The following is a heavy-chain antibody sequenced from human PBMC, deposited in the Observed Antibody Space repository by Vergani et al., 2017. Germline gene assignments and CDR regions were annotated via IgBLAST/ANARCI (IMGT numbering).Heavy chain of an antibody. V-gene: IGHV1-69*06. J-gene: IGHJ6*04. CDR3: ARVPIFGVVTNMGTLDF. CDR1: GGTFSSYA. Sequence: QVQLVQSGAEVKKPGSSVKVSCKASGGTFSSYAISWVRQAPGQGLEWVGGIIPIFGTANYAQKFQGRVTITADKSTSTAYMELSSLRSEDTAVYYCARVPIFGVVTNMGTLDFWGKGTTVTVSS. D-gene: IGHD3-3*01. CDR2: IIPIFGTA.